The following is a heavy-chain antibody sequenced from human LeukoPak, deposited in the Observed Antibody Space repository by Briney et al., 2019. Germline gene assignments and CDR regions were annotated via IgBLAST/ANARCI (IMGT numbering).Heavy chain of an antibody. CDR1: GYSISSGYY. CDR3: ARDLSPRVSLGQFDL. CDR2: IYHSGST. Sequence: SETLSLTCTVSGYSISSGYYWGWIRQPPGKGLEWIGSIYHSGSTYYNPSLKSRVTISVDTSKNQFPPKLSSVTAADTAVYYCARDLSPRVSLGQFDLWGQGTLVTVSS. D-gene: IGHD7-27*01. V-gene: IGHV4-38-2*02. J-gene: IGHJ5*02.